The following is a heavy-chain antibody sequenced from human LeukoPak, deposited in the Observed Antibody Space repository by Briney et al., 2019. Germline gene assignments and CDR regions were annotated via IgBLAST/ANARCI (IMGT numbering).Heavy chain of an antibody. V-gene: IGHV3-48*02. CDR2: ISSSSSTI. CDR1: GFTFSSYS. CDR3: ARGSTLVDIVATTPFDY. Sequence: PGGSLGLSCAASGFTFSSYSMNWVRQAPGKGLEWVSYISSSSSTIYYADSVKGRFTISRDNAKNSLYLQMNSLRDEDTAVYYCARGSTLVDIVATTPFDYWGQGTLVTVSS. J-gene: IGHJ4*02. D-gene: IGHD5-12*01.